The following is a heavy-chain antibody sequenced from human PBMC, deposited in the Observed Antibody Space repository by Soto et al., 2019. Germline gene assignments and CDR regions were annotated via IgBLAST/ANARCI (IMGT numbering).Heavy chain of an antibody. V-gene: IGHV4-4*07. Sequence: PSETLSLTCTVSGGSISSYYWSWIRQPAGKGLEWIGRIYTSGSTNYNPSLKSRVTMSVDTSKNQFSLKLSSVTAADTAVYYCARDEYYYDSSGSRTWYFDLWGRGTLVTVS. J-gene: IGHJ2*01. CDR1: GGSISSYY. CDR2: IYTSGST. D-gene: IGHD3-22*01. CDR3: ARDEYYYDSSGSRTWYFDL.